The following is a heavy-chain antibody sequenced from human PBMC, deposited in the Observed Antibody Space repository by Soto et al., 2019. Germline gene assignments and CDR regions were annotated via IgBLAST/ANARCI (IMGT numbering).Heavy chain of an antibody. J-gene: IGHJ3*02. CDR1: GGSISSSAYF. CDR2: IYYTGRT. D-gene: IGHD5-12*01. CDR3: ARIYSGYDDAGAFDI. Sequence: QLQVQESGPGLVKPSETLSLTCTVPGGSISSSAYFWGWIRQPPGKGLEWIGNIYYTGRTSYKPSLKSRITISIDTSKNRFSLKLSSVTAADTSVYFCARIYSGYDDAGAFDIWGQGTMVTVSS. V-gene: IGHV4-39*01.